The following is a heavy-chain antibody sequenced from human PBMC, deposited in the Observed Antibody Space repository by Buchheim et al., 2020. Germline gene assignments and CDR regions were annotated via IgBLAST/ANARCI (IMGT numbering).Heavy chain of an antibody. J-gene: IGHJ4*02. CDR3: AKAGITGTIDY. Sequence: QVQLVESGGGVVQPGRSLRLSCAASGFTFSSYGMHWVRQAPGKGLEWVAVISYDGSNKYYADSVKGRFTISRDNSKNTLYLQMNSLRAEETAVYYCAKAGITGTIDYWGQGTL. D-gene: IGHD1-7*01. CDR1: GFTFSSYG. CDR2: ISYDGSNK. V-gene: IGHV3-30*18.